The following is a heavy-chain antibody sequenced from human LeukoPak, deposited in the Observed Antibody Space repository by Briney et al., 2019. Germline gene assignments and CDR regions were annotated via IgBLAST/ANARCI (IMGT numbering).Heavy chain of an antibody. D-gene: IGHD2-21*02. CDR3: ARDRSSSMVVTALWGFDY. V-gene: IGHV1-46*01. J-gene: IGHJ4*02. Sequence: ASVKVSCKASGYTFTSCYIHWVRQASAQGLEWMGIINPSAGNTAYPQKFQGRVTMTRDTSTTTLYMELSSLRSDDTAVYYCARDRSSSMVVTALWGFDYWGQGTLVTVSS. CDR2: INPSAGNT. CDR1: GYTFTSCY.